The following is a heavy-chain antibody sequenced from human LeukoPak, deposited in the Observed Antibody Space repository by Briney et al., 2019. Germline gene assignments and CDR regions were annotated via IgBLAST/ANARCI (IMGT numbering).Heavy chain of an antibody. CDR1: GGTFSSYA. D-gene: IGHD6-19*01. CDR2: IIPIFGTA. V-gene: IGHV1-69*01. J-gene: IGHJ6*02. CDR3: ARDLSPYSSGWYYYYGMDV. Sequence: SVKVSCKASGGTFSSYAISWVRQAPGQGLEWMGGIIPIFGTANYAQKFQGRVTITADESTSTAYMELSSLRSEDTAVYYCARDLSPYSSGWYYYYGMDVWGQGTTVTVSS.